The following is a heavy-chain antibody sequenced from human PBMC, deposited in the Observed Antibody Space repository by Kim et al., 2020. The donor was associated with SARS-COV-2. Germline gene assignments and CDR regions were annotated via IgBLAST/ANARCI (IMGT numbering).Heavy chain of an antibody. Sequence: GGSLRLSCAASGFTFSSYSMNWVRQAPGKGLEWVSYISSSSSTIYYADSVKGRFTISRDNAKNSLYLQMNSLRAEDTAVYYCARDKGYDSGSYYWYFDLWGRGTLVTVSS. CDR3: ARDKGYDSGSYYWYFDL. J-gene: IGHJ2*01. D-gene: IGHD1-26*01. V-gene: IGHV3-48*04. CDR2: ISSSSSTI. CDR1: GFTFSSYS.